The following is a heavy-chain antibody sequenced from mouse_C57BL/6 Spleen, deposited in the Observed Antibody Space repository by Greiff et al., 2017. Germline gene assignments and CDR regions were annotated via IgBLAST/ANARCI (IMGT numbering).Heavy chain of an antibody. D-gene: IGHD1-1*01. J-gene: IGHJ3*01. V-gene: IGHV1-20*01. CDR1: GYSFTGYF. CDR3: ARDYCGSSPWFAE. Sequence: VQLQQSGPELVKPGDSVKISCKASGYSFTGYFMNWVMQSHGKSLEWIGRINPYNGDTFYNQKFTGTATLTVDKAGSAAHVELRSLTSEDSAVYYWARDYCGSSPWFAEGGEGGLGTVSA. CDR2: INPYNGDT.